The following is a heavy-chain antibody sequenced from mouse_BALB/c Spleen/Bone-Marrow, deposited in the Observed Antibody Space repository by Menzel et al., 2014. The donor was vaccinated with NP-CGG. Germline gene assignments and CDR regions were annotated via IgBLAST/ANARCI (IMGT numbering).Heavy chain of an antibody. CDR3: TRYGNYYFDY. Sequence: VQRVESGAELVKPGASVKLSCKASGYTFTSYYMYWVKQRPGQGLEWIGEINPSNGGTNFNEKFRSKATLTVDKSSSTAYKQLSSLTSEDSAVYYCTRYGNYYFDYWGQGTTLTVSS. CDR1: GYTFTSYY. D-gene: IGHD2-1*01. J-gene: IGHJ2*01. CDR2: INPSNGGT. V-gene: IGHV1S81*02.